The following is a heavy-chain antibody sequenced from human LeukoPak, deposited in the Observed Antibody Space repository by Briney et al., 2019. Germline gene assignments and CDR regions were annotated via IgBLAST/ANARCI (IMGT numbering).Heavy chain of an antibody. CDR1: GFTFGNYW. D-gene: IGHD5-18*01. V-gene: IGHV3-74*01. J-gene: IGHJ4*02. CDR3: AREMNVVTAFDY. CDR2: INSDGSST. Sequence: GGSLRLSCAGTGFTFGNYWVHWVRQAPGKGLVWVSRINSDGSSTSYADSVKGRFTISRDNAKNTLYLQMNSLRAEDTAVYYCAREMNVVTAFDYWGQGTLVTVSS.